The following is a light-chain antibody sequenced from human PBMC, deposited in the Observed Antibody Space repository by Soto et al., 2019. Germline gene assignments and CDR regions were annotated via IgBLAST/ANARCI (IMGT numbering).Light chain of an antibody. Sequence: EIMLTQYPPTLSLSPKRVALRSRRASQSVSSYLAWYQQTPGQAPRLLIYDASTRAAGIPARFIGSGSGTDFALALRCLQSYDFAPYFCEQYNSYVRRYGEGTKVDIK. CDR3: EQYNSYVRR. V-gene: IGKV3D-15*01. CDR1: QSVSSY. J-gene: IGKJ1*01. CDR2: DAS.